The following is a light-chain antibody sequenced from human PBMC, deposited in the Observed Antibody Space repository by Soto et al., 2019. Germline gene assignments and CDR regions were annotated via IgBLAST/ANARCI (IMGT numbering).Light chain of an antibody. J-gene: IGKJ3*01. CDR3: QQRTNWLT. CDR1: QNVSTY. Sequence: EIVLTQSPATLSLSPGERVTLSCRASQNVSTYLAWYQQKPGQAPRLLIYDASDRATGIQARFSGSGSGTNCTLTISSPEPEDSAVYYCQQRTNWLTFGPGTKVDIK. V-gene: IGKV3-11*01. CDR2: DAS.